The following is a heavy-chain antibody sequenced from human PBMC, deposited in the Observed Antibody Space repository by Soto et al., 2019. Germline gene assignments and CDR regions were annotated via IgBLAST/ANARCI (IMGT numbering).Heavy chain of an antibody. V-gene: IGHV1-58*02. D-gene: IGHD4-4*01. J-gene: IGHJ6*02. Sequence: ASVKVSCKASGFTFTSSAMQWVRQARGQRLEWIGWIVVGSGNTNYAQKFQERVTITRDKSTSTAYMELSSLRSEDTAVYYCARAAHSFTVTPLLHSYYAMDVWGQGTTVTVSS. CDR1: GFTFTSSA. CDR3: ARAAHSFTVTPLLHSYYAMDV. CDR2: IVVGSGNT.